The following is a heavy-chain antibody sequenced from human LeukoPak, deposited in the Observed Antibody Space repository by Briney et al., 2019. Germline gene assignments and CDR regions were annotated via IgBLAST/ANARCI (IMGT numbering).Heavy chain of an antibody. D-gene: IGHD6-13*01. Sequence: ASVKVSCKASGHTFTGYYMHWVRQAPGQGLEWMGWINPNSGGTNYAQKFQGRVTMTRDTSISTAYMELSRLRSDDTAVYYCARTGYSSSWSSWFDPWGQGTLVTVSS. V-gene: IGHV1-2*02. CDR2: INPNSGGT. J-gene: IGHJ5*02. CDR3: ARTGYSSSWSSWFDP. CDR1: GHTFTGYY.